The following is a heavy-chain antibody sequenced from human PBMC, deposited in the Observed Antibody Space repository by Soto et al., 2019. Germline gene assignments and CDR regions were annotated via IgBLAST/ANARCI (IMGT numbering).Heavy chain of an antibody. V-gene: IGHV3-53*04. CDR1: GFTVSSNY. CDR3: ARVQYSYGPTFDY. Sequence: GGSLRLSCAASGFTVSSNYMSWVRQAPGKGLEWVSVIYSGGSTYYADSVKGRFTISRHNSKNTLYLQMNSLRAEDTAVDYCARVQYSYGPTFDYWGQGTLVTVSS. J-gene: IGHJ4*02. D-gene: IGHD5-18*01. CDR2: IYSGGST.